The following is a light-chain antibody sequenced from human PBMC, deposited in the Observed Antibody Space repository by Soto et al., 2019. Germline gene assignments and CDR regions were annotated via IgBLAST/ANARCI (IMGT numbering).Light chain of an antibody. V-gene: IGKV1-5*03. Sequence: DIQMTQSPSTLSASVGDRVTITCRASPSISSWLAWYQQKPGKAPKLLIYKASSLEIGVPSRFSVSGSGTEFTLTISSLQPDDFATYYCQQYNSYSWNFGQGTKVDSK. J-gene: IGKJ1*01. CDR2: KAS. CDR1: PSISSW. CDR3: QQYNSYSWN.